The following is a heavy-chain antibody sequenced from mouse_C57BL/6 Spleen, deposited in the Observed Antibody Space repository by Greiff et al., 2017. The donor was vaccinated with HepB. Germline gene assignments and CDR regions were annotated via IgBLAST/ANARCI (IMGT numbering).Heavy chain of an antibody. CDR3: AREGGPYAMDY. CDR2: ISYDGSN. CDR1: GYSITSGYY. J-gene: IGHJ4*01. Sequence: EVKVEESGPGLVKPSQSLSLTCSVTGYSITSGYYWNWIRQFPGNNLEWMGYISYDGSNNYNPSLKNRISITRDTSKNQFFLKLNSVTTEDTATYYCAREGGPYAMDYWGQGTSVTVSS. V-gene: IGHV3-6*01.